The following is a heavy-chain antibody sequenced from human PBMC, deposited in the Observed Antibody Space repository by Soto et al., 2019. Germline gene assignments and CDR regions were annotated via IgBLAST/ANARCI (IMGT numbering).Heavy chain of an antibody. CDR1: GGSISSYY. CDR3: ARAPSPLYGGRRYYFAY. D-gene: IGHD2-15*01. CDR2: IYYSGST. J-gene: IGHJ4*02. V-gene: IGHV4-59*01. Sequence: PSETLSLTCTVSGGSISSYYWSWIRQPPGKGLEWIGYIYYSGSTNYNPSLKSRVTISVDTSKNQFSLKLSSVTAADTAVYYCARAPSPLYGGRRYYFAYWGRGTSVTVSA.